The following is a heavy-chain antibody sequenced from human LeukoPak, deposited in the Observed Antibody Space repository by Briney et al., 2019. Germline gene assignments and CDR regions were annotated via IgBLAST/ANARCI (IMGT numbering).Heavy chain of an antibody. V-gene: IGHV3-21*01. J-gene: IGHJ4*02. Sequence: PGGSLRLSCSASRFTFSSYTMNWVRQAPGKGLEWVSSIDPSSTYIYYADSVKGRFTISRDNAQNSLYLQMNSLRAEDTAVYYCARDLLTDSGSYFDYWGQGTLVTVSS. D-gene: IGHD1-26*01. CDR3: ARDLLTDSGSYFDY. CDR2: IDPSSTYI. CDR1: RFTFSSYT.